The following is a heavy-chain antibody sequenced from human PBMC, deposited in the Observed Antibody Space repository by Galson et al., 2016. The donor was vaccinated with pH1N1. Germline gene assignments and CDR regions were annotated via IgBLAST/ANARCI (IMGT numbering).Heavy chain of an antibody. D-gene: IGHD1-14*01. J-gene: IGHJ4*02. Sequence: SLRLSCAASGFTFRNYGMSWVRQAPGKGLEWVSAITFTGGSTYYADDVKGRFTISRDTSKNMLYLQMNSLRVENTAVYYCAKARATGIVNTGDFDYWGQGTLVTVSS. CDR2: ITFTGGST. CDR1: GFTFRNYG. V-gene: IGHV3-23*01. CDR3: AKARATGIVNTGDFDY.